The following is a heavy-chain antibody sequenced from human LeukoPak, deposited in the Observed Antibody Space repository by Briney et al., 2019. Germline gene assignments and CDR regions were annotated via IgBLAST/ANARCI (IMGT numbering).Heavy chain of an antibody. J-gene: IGHJ4*02. CDR3: AAQDEYCGGDCYLIDY. CDR1: GFTVSSNY. D-gene: IGHD2-21*02. V-gene: IGHV3-53*01. Sequence: GGSLRLSCAASGFTVSSNYMSWVRQAPGKGLEWVSVIYSGGSTYYADSVKGRFTISRDNSKNTLYLQMNSLRAEDTAVYYCAAQDEYCGGDCYLIDYWGQGTLVTVSS. CDR2: IYSGGST.